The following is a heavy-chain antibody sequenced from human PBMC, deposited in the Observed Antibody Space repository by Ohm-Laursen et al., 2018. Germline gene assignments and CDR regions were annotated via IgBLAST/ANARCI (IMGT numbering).Heavy chain of an antibody. J-gene: IGHJ5*01. D-gene: IGHD2-15*01. CDR3: ARLGSWFDY. V-gene: IGHV4-4*07. Sequence: SETLSLTCSVYGGSFSGYYWSWVRQPAGKGMEWIGRISTSGSTNYNPSPKSRVTMSVDTSKNHFSLKLNSVTAADTAVYYCARLGSWFDYWGQGILVTVSS. CDR2: ISTSGST. CDR1: GGSFSGYY.